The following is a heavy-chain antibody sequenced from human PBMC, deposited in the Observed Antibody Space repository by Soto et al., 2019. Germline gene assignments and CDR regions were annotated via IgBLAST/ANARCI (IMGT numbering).Heavy chain of an antibody. V-gene: IGHV1-69*13. J-gene: IGHJ6*02. CDR2: IIPIFGTA. CDR1: GGTFSSYA. CDR3: ARSQQLVDPDYYYYYYGMDV. Sequence: GASVQVSCKASGGTFSSYAISWVRQAPGQGLEWMGGIIPIFGTANYAQKFQGRVTITADESTSTAYMELSSLRSEDTAVYYCARSQQLVDPDYYYYYYGMDVWGQGTTVTVSS. D-gene: IGHD6-13*01.